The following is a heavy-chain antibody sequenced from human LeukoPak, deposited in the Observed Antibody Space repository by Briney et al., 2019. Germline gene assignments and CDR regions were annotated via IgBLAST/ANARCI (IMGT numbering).Heavy chain of an antibody. D-gene: IGHD1-7*01. V-gene: IGHV4-59*01. Sequence: SETLSLTCSVSDDSISGYHWSWIRQPPGRGLEWIGNIYYTGNTNYNPSLKSRVTISVDRSENQFSLKLSSVTAADTAMYFCARVAKWNYDFDYWGQGTLVTVSS. CDR2: IYYTGNT. J-gene: IGHJ4*02. CDR1: DDSISGYH. CDR3: ARVAKWNYDFDY.